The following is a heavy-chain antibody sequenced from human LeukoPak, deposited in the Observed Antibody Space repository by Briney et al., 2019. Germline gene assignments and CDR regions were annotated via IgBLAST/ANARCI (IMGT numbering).Heavy chain of an antibody. CDR2: ISYSGST. J-gene: IGHJ4*02. Sequence: SETLSLTCTVSGGSISSSSYYWSWIRQPPGKGLEWIGNISYSGSTNYNPSLKSRVTISVDTSKNQISLKLSSVTAADTAVYYCARDQDSSSSLDYWGQGTLVTVSS. D-gene: IGHD6-13*01. CDR3: ARDQDSSSSLDY. CDR1: GGSISSSSYY. V-gene: IGHV4-61*01.